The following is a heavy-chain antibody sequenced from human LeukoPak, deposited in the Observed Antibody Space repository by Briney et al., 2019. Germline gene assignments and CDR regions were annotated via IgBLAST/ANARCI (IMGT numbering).Heavy chain of an antibody. J-gene: IGHJ4*02. D-gene: IGHD3-22*01. CDR3: ARRPWGYDSSGYYFFDY. CDR1: GFNFSNYW. V-gene: IGHV5-51*01. CDR2: IYPGDSDT. Sequence: GESLKISCKGSGFNFSNYWIAWVRQMPGKGLEWMGIIYPGDSDTRYSPSFQGQVTISADKSISTAYLQWSSLKASDTAMYYCARRPWGYDSSGYYFFDYWGQGTLVTVSS.